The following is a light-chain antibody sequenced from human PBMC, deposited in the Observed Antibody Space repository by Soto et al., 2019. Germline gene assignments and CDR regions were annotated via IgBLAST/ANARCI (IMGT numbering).Light chain of an antibody. J-gene: IGKJ4*01. Sequence: DIEVTQLTYTLSASVGARVTITCRASQSINNWLAWYRQKPGKAPKFLIYDASNLESGVPSRFSGTASGTEFTLTISSLQPDDFATYYCQHSDNHPLTFGGGTKVDIK. CDR2: DAS. V-gene: IGKV1-5*01. CDR3: QHSDNHPLT. CDR1: QSINNW.